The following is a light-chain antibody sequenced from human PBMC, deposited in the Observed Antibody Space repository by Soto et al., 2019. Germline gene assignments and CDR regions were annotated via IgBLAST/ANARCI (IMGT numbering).Light chain of an antibody. Sequence: QSALTQPRSVSGSPGQSVTISCTGTSSDVVGYNYVSWYQQHPGKAPKLMIYGVSKRPSGVPDRFSGSKSGNTASLTISGLQAEDEADYYCCSYAGSYTFGYVFGTGTKVTVL. CDR2: GVS. J-gene: IGLJ1*01. V-gene: IGLV2-11*01. CDR1: SSDVVGYNY. CDR3: CSYAGSYTFGYV.